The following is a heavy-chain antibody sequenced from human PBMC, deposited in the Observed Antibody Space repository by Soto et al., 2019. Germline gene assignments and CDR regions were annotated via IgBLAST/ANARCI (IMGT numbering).Heavy chain of an antibody. V-gene: IGHV3-23*01. CDR3: ATLAGRDDGFDI. CDR1: GFTFSNYV. D-gene: IGHD2-15*01. CDR2: ISGSGGTT. Sequence: EVQLLESGGGLVQPGGSLRLSCAASGFTFSNYVMSWVRQAPGKGLEWVSGISGSGGTTYYADSVKGRFTISRDNSKNTLCLVMNSLRAEDTAVYYCATLAGRDDGFDIWGQGTMVTVSS. J-gene: IGHJ3*02.